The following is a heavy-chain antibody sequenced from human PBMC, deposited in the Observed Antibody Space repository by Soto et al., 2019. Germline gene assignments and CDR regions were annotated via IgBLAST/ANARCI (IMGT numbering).Heavy chain of an antibody. Sequence: QVQLQESGPGLVKPSETLTLTCTVSGDSVTPYYWSWIRQPPGKGLEWIGYIYYSGNTKYNPALKSRVTISVDPSKNQFSLKLTSVTAADTAVYYCAKTSLGELSAFDYWGQGILVTVSS. CDR3: AKTSLGELSAFDY. CDR2: IYYSGNT. CDR1: GDSVTPYY. D-gene: IGHD3-16*01. V-gene: IGHV4-59*02. J-gene: IGHJ4*02.